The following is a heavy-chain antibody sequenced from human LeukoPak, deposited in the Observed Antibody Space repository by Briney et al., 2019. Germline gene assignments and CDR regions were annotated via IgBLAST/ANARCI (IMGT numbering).Heavy chain of an antibody. Sequence: GGSLRLSCAASGFTFTFYAMTWVRQAPGKGLEWDSTIFGSGGSTYYRDSVKGRFTISRDNSKNTVDLQMNSLRAEDTAVYYCAKSRFFGVLNTEFDYWGQGTLVTVSS. D-gene: IGHD3-3*01. CDR2: IFGSGGST. J-gene: IGHJ4*02. CDR1: GFTFTFYA. CDR3: AKSRFFGVLNTEFDY. V-gene: IGHV3-23*01.